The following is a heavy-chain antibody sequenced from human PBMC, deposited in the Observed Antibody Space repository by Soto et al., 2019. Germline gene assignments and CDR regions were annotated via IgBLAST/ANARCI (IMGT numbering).Heavy chain of an antibody. CDR1: GGSISSGRYY. CDR2: MYYSGST. J-gene: IGHJ5*02. V-gene: IGHV4-39*01. Sequence: QLQLQESGPGLVKPSETLSLTCTVSGGSISSGRYYWGWIRQPPGKGLEWIGSMYYSGSTYSNPFLKSRVTISVDTANNQFSLRLSSVSAADTAVYYCARHFDCSGGSCYSDYFAVGNWFDLWGQGTLVTVSS. D-gene: IGHD2-15*01. CDR3: ARHFDCSGGSCYSDYFAVGNWFDL.